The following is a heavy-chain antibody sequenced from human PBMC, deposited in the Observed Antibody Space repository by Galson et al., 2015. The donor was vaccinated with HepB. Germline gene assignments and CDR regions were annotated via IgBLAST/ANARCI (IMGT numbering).Heavy chain of an antibody. CDR2: IKSKTDGGTT. CDR1: GFTFSNAW. CDR3: TTDQALGEVDYGGNPVLVAFDI. D-gene: IGHD4-23*01. Sequence: SLRLSCAASGFTFSNAWMSWVRQAPGKGLEWVGRIKSKTDGGTTDYAAPVKGRFTISRDDSKNTLYLQMNSLKTEDTAVYYCTTDQALGEVDYGGNPVLVAFDIWGQGTMVTVSS. J-gene: IGHJ3*02. V-gene: IGHV3-15*01.